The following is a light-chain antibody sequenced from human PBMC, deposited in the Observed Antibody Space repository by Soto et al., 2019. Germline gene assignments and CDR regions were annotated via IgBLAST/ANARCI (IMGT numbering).Light chain of an antibody. CDR3: AAWDDRLSGFV. J-gene: IGLJ1*01. CDR2: RNN. V-gene: IGLV1-40*01. CDR1: SSNIGAGYD. Sequence: QLVLTQPPSVSGAPGQRVTISCTGSSSNIGAGYDVHWYQQLPGTAPKLLIYRNNQRPSGVPDRFSGSKSGTSASLAISGLRSEDEADYYCAAWDDRLSGFVFATGTKLTVL.